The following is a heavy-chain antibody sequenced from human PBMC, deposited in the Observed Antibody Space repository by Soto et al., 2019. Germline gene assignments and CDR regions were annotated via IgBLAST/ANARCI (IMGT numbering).Heavy chain of an antibody. CDR2: IKNKANSYTT. CDR1: GFIFSDHY. J-gene: IGHJ4*02. CDR3: TRISLVVVTGGRYFDY. Sequence: VQLVESGGGLVQPGGSLRLSCAGSGFIFSDHYLDWVRQAPGKGLEWVGRIKNKANSYTTEYAASVKGRFTISRDDSKNSLYLQMNSLKTEDTAVYYCTRISLVVVTGGRYFDYWGQGTLLTVSS. V-gene: IGHV3-72*01. D-gene: IGHD3-16*01.